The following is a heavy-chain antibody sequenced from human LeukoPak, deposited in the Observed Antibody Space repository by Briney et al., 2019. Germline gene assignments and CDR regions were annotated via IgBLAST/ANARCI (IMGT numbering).Heavy chain of an antibody. CDR2: ISGSGGST. V-gene: IGHV3-23*01. CDR3: AKGGIPAAIRLFDY. Sequence: GGSLRLSCAASGFTFSNYWMHWVRQAPGKGLEWVSAISGSGGSTYYADSVKGRFTISRDNSKNTLYLQMNSLRAEDTAVYYCAKGGIPAAIRLFDYWGQGTLVTVSS. J-gene: IGHJ4*02. D-gene: IGHD2-2*01. CDR1: GFTFSNYW.